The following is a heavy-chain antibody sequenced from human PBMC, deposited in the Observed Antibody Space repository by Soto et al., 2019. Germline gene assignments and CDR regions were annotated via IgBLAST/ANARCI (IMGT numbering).Heavy chain of an antibody. D-gene: IGHD4-17*01. J-gene: IGHJ3*02. CDR1: GGSISSSSYY. Sequence: PSLTCTVSGGSISSSSYYWGWIRQPPGKGLEWIGSIYYSGSTYYNPSLKSRVTISVDTSKNQFSLKLSSVTAADTAGHYCARPSGYDYPDDFDILGPGTMVNV. CDR2: IYYSGST. V-gene: IGHV4-39*01. CDR3: ARPSGYDYPDDFDI.